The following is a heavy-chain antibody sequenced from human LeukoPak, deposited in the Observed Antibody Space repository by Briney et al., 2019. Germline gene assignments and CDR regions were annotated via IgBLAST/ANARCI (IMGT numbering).Heavy chain of an antibody. CDR2: IKQGGSEK. CDR3: AREGSGYYIDH. CDR1: GFTFDNYW. D-gene: IGHD3-22*01. Sequence: GGSLRLSCAASGFTFDNYWMTWVRQAPGKGLEWVANIKQGGSEKYYVDSVKGRFTISRHNAKNSLYLQMNSLRAEDTAVYFCAREGSGYYIDHWGQGTLVTASS. V-gene: IGHV3-7*01. J-gene: IGHJ4*02.